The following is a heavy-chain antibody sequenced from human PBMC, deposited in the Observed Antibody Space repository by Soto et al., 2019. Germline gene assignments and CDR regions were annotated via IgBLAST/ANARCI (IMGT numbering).Heavy chain of an antibody. J-gene: IGHJ5*02. V-gene: IGHV2-5*01. CDR2: IYWNDDK. CDR1: GFSLSTSGVG. CDR3: AHRPVGYGYGSERFDP. Sequence: QITLKESGTTLVKPTQTLTLTCTFSGFSLSTSGVGVGWIRQPPGKALEWLALIYWNDDKRYSPSLKSRLTITRDTSKNQVVLTMTDMDPMDTATYYCAHRPVGYGYGSERFDPWGQGTLGTVAS. D-gene: IGHD3-10*01.